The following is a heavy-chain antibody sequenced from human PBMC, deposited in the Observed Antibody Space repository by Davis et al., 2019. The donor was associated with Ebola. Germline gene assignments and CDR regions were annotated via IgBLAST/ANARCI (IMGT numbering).Heavy chain of an antibody. Sequence: AASVKVSCKASGSTFSKYAINWVRQAPGQGPEWMGVIVPIVGAIEYAQKFQGKVTITADRSTGTAYMELSSLTSEDAAIYYCATNLLGGAYSQFDNWGQGTLVAVSS. V-gene: IGHV1-69*06. J-gene: IGHJ4*02. CDR3: ATNLLGGAYSQFDN. D-gene: IGHD2-15*01. CDR2: IVPIVGAI. CDR1: GSTFSKYA.